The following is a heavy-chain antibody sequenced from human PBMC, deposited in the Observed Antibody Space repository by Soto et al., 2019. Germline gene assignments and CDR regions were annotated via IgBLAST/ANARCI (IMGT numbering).Heavy chain of an antibody. V-gene: IGHV3-30*04. CDR2: VSFDGKVT. CDR1: GFTFNSLS. CDR3: AREPYGDSQYFDY. J-gene: IGHJ4*02. Sequence: QVQLVESGGGMAQAGTSLRLSCTGSGFTFNSLSLHWVRQGPDKGLEWVAVVSFDGKVTYYADSVKGRFTVSRDISKNTIYLQANSLRPADTAVSYCAREPYGDSQYFDYWGQGTPVTVSS. D-gene: IGHD2-21*02.